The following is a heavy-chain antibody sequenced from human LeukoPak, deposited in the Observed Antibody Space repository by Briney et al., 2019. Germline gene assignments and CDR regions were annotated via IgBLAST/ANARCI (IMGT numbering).Heavy chain of an antibody. J-gene: IGHJ4*02. CDR2: INPNSGGT. CDR1: GYTFTSYV. D-gene: IGHD4-11*01. V-gene: IGHV1-2*02. Sequence: GASVKVSCKASGYTFTSYVISWVRQAPGQGLEWMGWINPNSGGTNYEQKFQGRVTMTRDTSISTAYMELSRLRADDTAVYYCASYEYGTVTRDFDYWGQGTLVTVSS. CDR3: ASYEYGTVTRDFDY.